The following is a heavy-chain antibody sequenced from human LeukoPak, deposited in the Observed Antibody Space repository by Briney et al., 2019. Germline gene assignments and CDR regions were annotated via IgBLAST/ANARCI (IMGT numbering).Heavy chain of an antibody. J-gene: IGHJ3*02. CDR2: IYYSGST. CDR1: GGSISSGGYY. V-gene: IGHV4-39*01. CDR3: ARHSRRIPDAFDI. Sequence: SETLSLTCTVSGGSISSGGYYWGWIRQPPGKGLEWIGSIYYSGSTYYNPSLKSRVTISVDTSKNQFSLKLSSVTAADTAVYYCARHSRRIPDAFDIWGQGTMVTVSS. D-gene: IGHD2-2*01.